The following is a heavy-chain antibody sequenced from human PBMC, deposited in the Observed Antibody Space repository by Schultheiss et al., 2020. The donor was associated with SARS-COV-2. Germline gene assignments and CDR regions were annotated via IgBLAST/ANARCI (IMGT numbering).Heavy chain of an antibody. D-gene: IGHD3-9*01. CDR1: GFTFDDYG. CDR2: INWNGGST. J-gene: IGHJ6*02. V-gene: IGHV3-20*04. CDR3: ARGVWGYYNVYGMDV. Sequence: GGSLRLSCAASGFTFDDYGMSWVRQAPGKGLEWVSGINWNGGSTGYADSVKGRFTISRDNAKNSLYLQMNSLRAEDTALYYCARGVWGYYNVYGMDVWGQGTTVTVSS.